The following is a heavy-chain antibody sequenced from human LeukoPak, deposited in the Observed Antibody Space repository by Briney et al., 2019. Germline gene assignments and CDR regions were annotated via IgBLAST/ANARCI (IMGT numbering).Heavy chain of an antibody. CDR1: GFTFDSYG. CDR2: ISGSGGTA. J-gene: IGHJ4*02. V-gene: IGHV3-23*01. Sequence: QPGGSLRLSCAGSGFTFDSYGMSWVRRPPGKGLEWVSGISGSGGTAYYAGSVKGRFTMSRDNSKNTLYLQMNSLKDEDTAVYYCAKGSKNWYSGRLGEFDYWGQGSLVTVSS. D-gene: IGHD1-26*01. CDR3: AKGSKNWYSGRLGEFDY.